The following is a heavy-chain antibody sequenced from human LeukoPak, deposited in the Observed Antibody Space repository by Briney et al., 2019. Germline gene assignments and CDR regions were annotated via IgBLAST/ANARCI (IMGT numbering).Heavy chain of an antibody. CDR2: INPNSGGT. V-gene: IGHV1-2*02. J-gene: IGHJ4*02. Sequence: GASVKVSCKASGYTFTGHYMHWVRQAPGQGLEWMGWINPNSGGTNYAQKFQGRVTMTRDTSISTAYMELSRLRSDDTAVYYCARRFGELLFYYFDYWGQGTLVTVSS. CDR1: GYTFTGHY. CDR3: ARRFGELLFYYFDY. D-gene: IGHD3-10*01.